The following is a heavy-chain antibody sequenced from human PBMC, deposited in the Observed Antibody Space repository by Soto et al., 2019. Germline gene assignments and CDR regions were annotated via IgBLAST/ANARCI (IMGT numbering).Heavy chain of an antibody. CDR1: GGSFSRFY. Sequence: SETLSLTCAVSGGSFSRFYWSWIRQPPGMGLEWIGEINHRGSTSYNSSLKGRVTISIDTSKRQFSLKLTSMTSADTALYYCASRAKHDYDSSGPDFDSWGQG. CDR2: INHRGST. D-gene: IGHD3-22*01. V-gene: IGHV4-34*01. J-gene: IGHJ4*02. CDR3: ASRAKHDYDSSGPDFDS.